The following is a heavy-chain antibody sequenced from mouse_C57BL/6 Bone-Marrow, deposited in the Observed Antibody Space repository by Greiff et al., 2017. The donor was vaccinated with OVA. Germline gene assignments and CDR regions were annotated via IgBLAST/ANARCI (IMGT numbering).Heavy chain of an antibody. CDR2: IDPSDSYT. CDR1: GYTFTSYW. J-gene: IGHJ4*01. D-gene: IGHD2-3*01. CDR3: ARRAMIVTREVYYYAMDY. V-gene: IGHV1-69*01. Sequence: QVQLQQPGAELVMPGASVKLSCKASGYTFTSYWMHWVKQRPGQGLEWIGEIDPSDSYTNYNQKFKGKSTLTVDKSSSTAYMQLSSLTSEDSAVYYCARRAMIVTREVYYYAMDYWGQGTSVTVSS.